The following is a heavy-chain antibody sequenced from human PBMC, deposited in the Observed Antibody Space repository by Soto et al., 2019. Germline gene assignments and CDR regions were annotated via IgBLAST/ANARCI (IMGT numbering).Heavy chain of an antibody. V-gene: IGHV3-66*01. CDR3: AKEAIPGVFDM. J-gene: IGHJ3*02. CDR2: IYSGGST. D-gene: IGHD2-8*01. CDR1: GFTVSSNY. Sequence: GGSLRLSCAASGFTVSSNYMTWVRQAPGKGLEWVSVIYSGGSTYYADSVKGRFTISRDNSKNTLFLQMNTLRAEDAAVYYCAKEAIPGVFDMWGQGTLVTVSS.